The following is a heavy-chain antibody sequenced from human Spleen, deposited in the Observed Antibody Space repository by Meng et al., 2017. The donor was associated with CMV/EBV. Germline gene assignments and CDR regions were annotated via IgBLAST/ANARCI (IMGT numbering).Heavy chain of an antibody. D-gene: IGHD2-2*01. V-gene: IGHV3-21*01. CDR2: ISSSGTNI. CDR3: ARSACSTSSCYAPYYFDS. CDR1: TFRTST. Sequence: TFRTSTLSWVRQAPGKGLEWVSSISSSGTNIYHADSVKGRFTISRDNARNSLFLHMNSLRAGDTAVYYCARSACSTSSCYAPYYFDSWGQGTLVTVSS. J-gene: IGHJ4*02.